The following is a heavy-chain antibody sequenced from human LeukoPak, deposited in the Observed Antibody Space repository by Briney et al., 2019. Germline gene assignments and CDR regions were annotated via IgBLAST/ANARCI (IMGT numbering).Heavy chain of an antibody. CDR3: AKDLGLNIIVVVPAASGGDY. J-gene: IGHJ4*02. Sequence: SGGSLRLSCAASGFTFSSYWMHWVRQVPGEGLVWVSRLNSDGGITTYADSVKGRFTISRDNSKNTLYLQMNSLRAEDTAVYYCAKDLGLNIIVVVPAASGGDYWGQGTLVTVSS. D-gene: IGHD2-2*01. V-gene: IGHV3-74*01. CDR2: LNSDGGIT. CDR1: GFTFSSYW.